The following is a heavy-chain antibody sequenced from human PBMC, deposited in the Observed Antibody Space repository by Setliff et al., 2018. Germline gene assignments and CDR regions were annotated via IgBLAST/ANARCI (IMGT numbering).Heavy chain of an antibody. CDR2: IYYSGNT. V-gene: IGHV4-59*08. Sequence: SETLSLTCSVSGGSIDSHYWSWIRQPPGKGLEWIGSIYYSGNTNYNPSLKSRVTISIDTSKNQFSLKLSSVTAADTAVYYCARYNAREYYFDYWGQGTLVTVSS. D-gene: IGHD1-20*01. CDR1: GGSIDSHY. J-gene: IGHJ4*02. CDR3: ARYNAREYYFDY.